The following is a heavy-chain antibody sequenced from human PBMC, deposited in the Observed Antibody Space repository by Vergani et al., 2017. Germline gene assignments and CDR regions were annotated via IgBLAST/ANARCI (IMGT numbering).Heavy chain of an antibody. Sequence: QVQLVESGGGVVQPGRSLRLSCAASGFTFSSYAMHWVRQAPGKGLEWVAVISYDGSNKYYADSVKGRFTISRDNSKNTLYLQMNSLRAEDTAVSYCARDGPGPYYYYGMDVWGQGTTVTVSS. J-gene: IGHJ6*02. V-gene: IGHV3-30-3*01. D-gene: IGHD3-10*01. CDR2: ISYDGSNK. CDR3: ARDGPGPYYYYGMDV. CDR1: GFTFSSYA.